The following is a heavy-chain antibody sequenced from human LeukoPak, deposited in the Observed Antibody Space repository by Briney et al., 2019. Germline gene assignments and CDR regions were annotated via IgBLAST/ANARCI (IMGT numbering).Heavy chain of an antibody. CDR3: AKGLTYYDFWSGYYDAFDI. V-gene: IGHV3-23*01. D-gene: IGHD3-3*01. CDR1: GFTFSSYA. CDR2: ISGSGGST. Sequence: GGSLRLSCAASGFTFSSYAMSWVRQAPGKGLEWVSAISGSGGSTYYADSVKGRFTISRDNSKNTLYLQMNSLRAEDTAVYYCAKGLTYYDFWSGYYDAFDIWGQGTMVTVSS. J-gene: IGHJ3*02.